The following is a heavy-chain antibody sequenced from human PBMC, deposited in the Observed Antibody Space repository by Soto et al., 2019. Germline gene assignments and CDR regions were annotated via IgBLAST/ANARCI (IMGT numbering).Heavy chain of an antibody. CDR1: GFPFSTYG. D-gene: IGHD6-13*01. Sequence: GGSLRLSCAASGFPFSTYGMHWVRQAPGKGLEWVALMSYDGSNKYYADSVKGRFTISRDNVKNTLYLQMNSLRPEDTAVYYCAKSDASSWYYFNSWGQGTLVTRLL. J-gene: IGHJ4*02. CDR2: MSYDGSNK. CDR3: AKSDASSWYYFNS. V-gene: IGHV3-30*18.